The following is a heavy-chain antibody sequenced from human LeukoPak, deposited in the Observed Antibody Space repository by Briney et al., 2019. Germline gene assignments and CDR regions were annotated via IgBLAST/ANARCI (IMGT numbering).Heavy chain of an antibody. CDR3: ARGRDPSSPYDAFDI. J-gene: IGHJ3*02. CDR2: INPNSGGT. D-gene: IGHD3-10*01. CDR1: GYTFTGYY. V-gene: IGHV1-2*02. Sequence: ASVKVSCKASGYTFTGYYIFWVRQAPGQGLEWVGWINPNSGGTNYPQKFQGRVTLTRDTSISTAYMELSRLQSDDTAVYYCARGRDPSSPYDAFDIWGQGTMVTVCS.